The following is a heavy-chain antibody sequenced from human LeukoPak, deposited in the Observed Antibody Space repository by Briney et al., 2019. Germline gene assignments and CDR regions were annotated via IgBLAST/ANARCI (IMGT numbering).Heavy chain of an antibody. CDR2: ITGRGGGS. CDR1: GFTFINYA. D-gene: IGHD6-19*01. CDR3: AKDVVSSGWFSHLFDS. Sequence: PGGSLRLSCAASGFTFINYAMSWVRQAPGKGLEWASGITGRGGGSKYAAFVKGRFTISRDSATNTLYLQINSLRVEDTAIYYCAKDVVSSGWFSHLFDSWGRGTLVTVSS. V-gene: IGHV3-23*01. J-gene: IGHJ4*02.